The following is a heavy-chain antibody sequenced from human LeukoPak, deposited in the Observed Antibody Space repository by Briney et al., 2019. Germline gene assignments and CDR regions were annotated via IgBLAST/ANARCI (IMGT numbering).Heavy chain of an antibody. CDR2: FDPEDGET. D-gene: IGHD1-26*01. V-gene: IGHV1-24*01. J-gene: IGHJ4*02. CDR1: GYTLTELS. Sequence: GASVKVSCKVSGYTLTELSIHWVRQAPGKGLEWMGGFDPEDGETINAQKFQGRVTMTEDTSTDTAYMELSSLRSEDTAVYYCASGGVGVTSYYFDYWGQGTLVSVSS. CDR3: ASGGVGVTSYYFDY.